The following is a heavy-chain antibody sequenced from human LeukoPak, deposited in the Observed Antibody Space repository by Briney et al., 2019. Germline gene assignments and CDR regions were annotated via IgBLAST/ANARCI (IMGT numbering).Heavy chain of an antibody. Sequence: TSETLSLTCTVSGGSISSYYWSWIRQPAGKGLEWIGRIYTSGSTNYTPSLKSRVTISVDTSKNQFSLKLSSVTAADTAVYYCARGRRSRYYYDSSGYYYFDYWGQGTLVTVSS. CDR3: ARGRRSRYYYDSSGYYYFDY. V-gene: IGHV4-4*07. CDR1: GGSISSYY. D-gene: IGHD3-22*01. J-gene: IGHJ4*02. CDR2: IYTSGST.